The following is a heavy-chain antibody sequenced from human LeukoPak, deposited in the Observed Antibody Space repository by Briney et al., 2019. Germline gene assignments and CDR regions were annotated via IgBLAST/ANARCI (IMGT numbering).Heavy chain of an antibody. J-gene: IGHJ4*02. D-gene: IGHD4-17*01. CDR3: ARDKSYGDSSDY. CDR1: GFTFSSYG. V-gene: IGHV3-30*03. CDR2: ISYDGSNK. Sequence: TGGSLRLSCAASGFTFSSYGMHWVRQAPGKGLEWVAVISYDGSNKYYADSVKGRFTISRDNSKNTLYLQMNSLRAEDTAVYYCARDKSYGDSSDYWGQGTLVTVSS.